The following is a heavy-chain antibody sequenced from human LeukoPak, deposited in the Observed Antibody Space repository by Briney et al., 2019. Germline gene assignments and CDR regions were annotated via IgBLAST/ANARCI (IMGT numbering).Heavy chain of an antibody. CDR1: GFTFSSYE. CDR2: ISSSGSTI. Sequence: GGSLRLSCAASGFTFSSYEMNWVRQAPGKGLEWVSYISSSGSTIYYADSVKGRLTISRENARNSLYLQMNSLIAGDTAVYYCARSTIAVAYGMDVWGQGTTVTVSS. CDR3: ARSTIAVAYGMDV. J-gene: IGHJ6*02. V-gene: IGHV3-48*03. D-gene: IGHD6-19*01.